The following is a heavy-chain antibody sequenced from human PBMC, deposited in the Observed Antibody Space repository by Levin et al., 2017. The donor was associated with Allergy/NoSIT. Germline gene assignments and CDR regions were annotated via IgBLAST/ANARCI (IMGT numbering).Heavy chain of an antibody. V-gene: IGHV3-30*18. J-gene: IGHJ3*02. Sequence: SCEASGFTFSSYGMHWVRQAPGKGLEWVAVISSDGRKKFYADSVKGRFTISRDNSKNTLDLQMNSLRAEDTAVYYCAKAVYGSGWYPLGNDAFEMWGQGTKVSVSS. D-gene: IGHD6-19*01. CDR2: ISSDGRKK. CDR1: GFTFSSYG. CDR3: AKAVYGSGWYPLGNDAFEM.